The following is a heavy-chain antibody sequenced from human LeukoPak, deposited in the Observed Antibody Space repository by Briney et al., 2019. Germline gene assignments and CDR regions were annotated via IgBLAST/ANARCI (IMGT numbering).Heavy chain of an antibody. CDR1: GGSFSGYY. J-gene: IGHJ4*02. Sequence: SETLSLTCAVYGGSFSGYYWSWIRQPPGKGLEWIGEINHSGSTNYNPSLKSRVTISVDTSKNQFSLKLSSVTAADTAVYYCARALTGSYVTYFDYWGQGTLVTVSS. CDR2: INHSGST. D-gene: IGHD1-26*01. CDR3: ARALTGSYVTYFDY. V-gene: IGHV4-34*01.